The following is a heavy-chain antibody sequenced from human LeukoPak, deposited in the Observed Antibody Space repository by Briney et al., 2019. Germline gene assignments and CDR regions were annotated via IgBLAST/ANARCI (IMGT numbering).Heavy chain of an antibody. D-gene: IGHD3-10*01. CDR1: GFSFNDEY. J-gene: IGHJ4*02. Sequence: KTGGSLRLSCAASGFSFNDEYMSWIRQAPGQGLQWIAYISASGDFRRSTDSVKGQFTISRDNAKRLWYLQMDSLGEEDTAVYYCARTRGAGPGGHFDSRGQGVLVIVSS. CDR2: ISASGDFR. CDR3: ARTRGAGPGGHFDS. V-gene: IGHV3-11*01.